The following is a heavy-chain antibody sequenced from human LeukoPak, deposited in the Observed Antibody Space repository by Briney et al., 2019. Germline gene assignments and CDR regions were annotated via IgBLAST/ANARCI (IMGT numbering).Heavy chain of an antibody. J-gene: IGHJ6*02. D-gene: IGHD3-3*01. CDR3: ASKYYDFWSGYWHGMDV. CDR2: IYYSGST. V-gene: IGHV4-30-4*01. Sequence: PSETLSLTCTVSGGSISSGDYYWSWIRQPPGKGLEWIGYIYYSGSTYYNPSLKSRVTISVDTSKNQFSLKLSSVTAADTAVYYCASKYYDFWSGYWHGMDVWGQGTTVTVSS. CDR1: GGSISSGDYY.